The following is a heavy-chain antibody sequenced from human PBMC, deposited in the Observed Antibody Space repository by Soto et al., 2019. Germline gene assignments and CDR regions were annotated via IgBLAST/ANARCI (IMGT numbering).Heavy chain of an antibody. CDR1: GGTVASSHW. Sequence: QVQLQESGPRLVKPSESLSLTCGVSGGTVASSHWWSWVRQSPGRGLEWIGNVYHTGDTNFNPSLQSRVIFSVDKSNIHFSLRLTSVTAADTAVYFCAREIVTAGGNNDFGPWGPGTLVTVSS. J-gene: IGHJ5*02. V-gene: IGHV4-4*02. CDR3: AREIVTAGGNNDFGP. CDR2: VYHTGDT. D-gene: IGHD2-21*02.